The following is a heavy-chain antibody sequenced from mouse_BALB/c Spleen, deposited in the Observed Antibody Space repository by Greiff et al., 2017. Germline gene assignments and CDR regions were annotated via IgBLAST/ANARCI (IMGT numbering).Heavy chain of an antibody. CDR3: ARSALLRPFAY. J-gene: IGHJ3*01. CDR2: ISSGGST. D-gene: IGHD1-2*01. Sequence: EVKLMESGGGLVKPGGSLKLSCAASGFTFSSYAMSWVRQTPEKRLEWVASISSGGSTYYPDSVKGRFTISRDNARNILYLQMSSLRSEDTAMYYCARSALLRPFAYWGQGTLVTVSA. CDR1: GFTFSSYA. V-gene: IGHV5-6-5*01.